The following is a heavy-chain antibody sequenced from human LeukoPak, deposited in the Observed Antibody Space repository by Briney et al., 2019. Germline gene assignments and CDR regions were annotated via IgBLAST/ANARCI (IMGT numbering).Heavy chain of an antibody. D-gene: IGHD3-22*01. CDR1: GFTVSNNY. V-gene: IGHV3-23*01. J-gene: IGHJ4*02. CDR2: IIGSGGST. Sequence: GGSLRLSCAASGFTVSNNYMTWVRQAPGKGLEWVSAIIGSGGSTYYADSVKGRFTISRDNSENTLYLQMNSLRAEDTAVYYCAKGNYYDSSSYLYYFDYWGQGTLVTVSS. CDR3: AKGNYYDSSSYLYYFDY.